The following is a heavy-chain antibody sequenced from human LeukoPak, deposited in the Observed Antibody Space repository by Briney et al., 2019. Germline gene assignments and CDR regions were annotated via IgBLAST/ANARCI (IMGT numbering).Heavy chain of an antibody. CDR3: ARGAYSSGWYQGNWFDP. V-gene: IGHV4-34*01. CDR2: IYESGTT. CDR1: GESLNSYY. Sequence: KSSETLSLTCAVYGESLNSYYWSWVRQPPGEGLEWIGEIYESGTTGYNPSLKSRVTISMVPSKQQFSLSLSSVTAADTAVYYCARGAYSSGWYQGNWFDPWGQGTLVTVSS. J-gene: IGHJ5*02. D-gene: IGHD6-19*01.